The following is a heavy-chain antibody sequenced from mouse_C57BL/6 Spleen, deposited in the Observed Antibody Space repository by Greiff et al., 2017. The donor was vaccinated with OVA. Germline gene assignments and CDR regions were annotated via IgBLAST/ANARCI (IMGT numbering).Heavy chain of an antibody. J-gene: IGHJ1*03. CDR3: ARALRYSYFDV. CDR1: GYSITSGYY. D-gene: IGHD1-1*01. V-gene: IGHV3-6*01. CDR2: ISYDGSN. Sequence: ESGPGLVKPSQSLSLTCSVTGYSITSGYYWNWIRQFPGNKLEWMGYISYDGSNNYNPSLKNRISITRDTSKNQFFLKLNSVTTEDTATYYCARALRYSYFDVWGTGTTVTVSS.